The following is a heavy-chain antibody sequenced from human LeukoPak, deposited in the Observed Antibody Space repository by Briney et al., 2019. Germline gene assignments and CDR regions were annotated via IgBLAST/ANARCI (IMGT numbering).Heavy chain of an antibody. J-gene: IGHJ5*02. CDR1: GGSFSGYY. D-gene: IGHD3-10*01. Sequence: PSETLSLTCAVYGGSFSGYYWSWIRQPPGKGLEWIGEINHSGSTNYNPSLKSRVTISVDTSKNQFSLKLSSVTAADTAVYYCAIVLRAGWFDPWGQGTLVTVSP. CDR3: AIVLRAGWFDP. V-gene: IGHV4-34*01. CDR2: INHSGST.